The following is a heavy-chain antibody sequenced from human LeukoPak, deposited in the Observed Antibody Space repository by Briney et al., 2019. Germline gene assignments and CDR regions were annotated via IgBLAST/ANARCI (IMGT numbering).Heavy chain of an antibody. V-gene: IGHV1-24*01. J-gene: IGHJ4*02. D-gene: IGHD3-22*01. CDR3: ATAEVLPAIIVVAPNY. Sequence: ASVKVSCKVSGYTLTELSMHWVRQAPGKGLEWMGGFDPEDGETIYAQKFQGRVTMTEDTSTDTAYMELSSLRSEDTAVYYCATAEVLPAIIVVAPNYWGQGTLVTVSS. CDR2: FDPEDGET. CDR1: GYTLTELS.